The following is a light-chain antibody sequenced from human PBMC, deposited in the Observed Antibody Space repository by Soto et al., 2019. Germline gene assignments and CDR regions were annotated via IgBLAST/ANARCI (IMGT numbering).Light chain of an antibody. V-gene: IGKV1-5*03. CDR1: QSISNW. CDR2: KAS. CDR3: QQYNDLWT. J-gene: IGKJ1*01. Sequence: DIQMTQSPSTLSASVGDRDTITCRASQSISNWLAWYQQKPGKAPKLLIYKASTLESGVPSRFSGSGSGTEFTLTISSLQPDDFATYYCQQYNDLWTFAQGTKVEIK.